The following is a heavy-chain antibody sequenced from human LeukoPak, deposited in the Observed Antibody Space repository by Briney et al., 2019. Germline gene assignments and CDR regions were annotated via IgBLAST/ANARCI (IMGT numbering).Heavy chain of an antibody. J-gene: IGHJ6*02. D-gene: IGHD5-18*01. CDR3: ARGYSYGYGYYYYYGMDV. CDR2: INPSGGST. Sequence: ASVKVSCKASGYTFTSYYMHWVRQAPGQGLEWMGIINPSGGSTSYAQKFQGRVTMTRDTSTGTVYMELSSLRSEDTAVYYCARGYSYGYGYYYYYGMDVWGQGTTVTVSS. CDR1: GYTFTSYY. V-gene: IGHV1-46*01.